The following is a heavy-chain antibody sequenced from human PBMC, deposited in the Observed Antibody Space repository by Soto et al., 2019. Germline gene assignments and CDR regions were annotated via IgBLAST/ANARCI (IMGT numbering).Heavy chain of an antibody. CDR3: AKDSRVTMIRGVIILPGY. Sequence: GGSLRLSCAASGFTFSSYAMSWVRQAPGKGLEWVSAISGSGGSTYYADSVKGRFTISRDNSKNTLYLQMNSLRAEDTAVYYCAKDSRVTMIRGVIILPGYSAQGSLVIGSS. CDR2: ISGSGGST. V-gene: IGHV3-23*01. J-gene: IGHJ4*02. D-gene: IGHD3-10*01. CDR1: GFTFSSYA.